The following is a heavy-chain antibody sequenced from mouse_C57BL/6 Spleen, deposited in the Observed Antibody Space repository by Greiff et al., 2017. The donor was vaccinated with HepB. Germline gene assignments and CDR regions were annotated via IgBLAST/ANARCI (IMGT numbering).Heavy chain of an antibody. CDR3: ARRDSNYPWFAY. D-gene: IGHD2-5*01. Sequence: QVQLQQSGPELVKPGASVKISCKASGYAFSSSWMNWVKQRPGKGLEWIGRIYPGDGDTNYNGKFKGKATLTADKSSSTAYMQLSSLTSEDSAVYFCARRDSNYPWFAYWGQGTLVTVSA. CDR2: IYPGDGDT. J-gene: IGHJ3*01. V-gene: IGHV1-82*01. CDR1: GYAFSSSW.